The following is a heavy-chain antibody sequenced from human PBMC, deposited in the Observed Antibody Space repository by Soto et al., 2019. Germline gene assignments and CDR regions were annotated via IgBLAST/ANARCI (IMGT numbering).Heavy chain of an antibody. Sequence: QVQLVQSGAGVKKPGASVKVSCRASGYTFTSYGIGWVRQAPGQGLEWMGWISAYNGNTNYAQKLQGRVTMTTDTSTSTGYMELRSLRSDDTAVYYCARDRGSYALDYWGQGTLVTVSS. J-gene: IGHJ4*02. CDR2: ISAYNGNT. CDR3: ARDRGSYALDY. V-gene: IGHV1-18*01. D-gene: IGHD1-26*01. CDR1: GYTFTSYG.